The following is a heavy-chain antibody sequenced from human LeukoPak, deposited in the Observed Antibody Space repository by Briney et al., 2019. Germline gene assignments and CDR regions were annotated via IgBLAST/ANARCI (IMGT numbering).Heavy chain of an antibody. Sequence: SETLSLTCTVSGGSISSYYWGWIRQPPGKGLEWIGSINYSGSTYYNPSLKSRVTISVDTSKNQFSLKLSSVTAADTAVYYCARREWPHGWFDPWGQGTLVTVSS. CDR1: GGSISSYY. CDR3: ARREWPHGWFDP. D-gene: IGHD3-3*01. V-gene: IGHV4-39*01. CDR2: INYSGST. J-gene: IGHJ5*02.